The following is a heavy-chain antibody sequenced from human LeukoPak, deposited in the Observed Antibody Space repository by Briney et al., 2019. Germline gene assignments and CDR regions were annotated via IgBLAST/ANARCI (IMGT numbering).Heavy chain of an antibody. D-gene: IGHD6-13*01. Sequence: GGSLRLSCAASGFTVSSNYMSWVRQAPGKGLEWVSVIYSGGSTYYADSVKGRFTISRDNSKNTLYLQMNSLRAEDTAVYYCATRSGGVSSSWDAFDIWGQGTTVTVSS. CDR3: ATRSGGVSSSWDAFDI. V-gene: IGHV3-53*01. CDR1: GFTVSSNY. CDR2: IYSGGST. J-gene: IGHJ3*02.